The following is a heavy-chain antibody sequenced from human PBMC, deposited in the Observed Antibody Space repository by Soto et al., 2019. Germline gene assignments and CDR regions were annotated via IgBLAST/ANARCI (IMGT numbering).Heavy chain of an antibody. CDR2: INPNSGGT. Sequence: ASVKVSCKASGYTFTGYYMHWVRQAPGQGLEWMGWINPNSGGTNYAQKFQGWVTMTRDTSISTAYMELSRLRSDDTAVYYCARDRASDSSGYSLGYWGQGTLVTVSS. J-gene: IGHJ4*02. CDR1: GYTFTGYY. CDR3: ARDRASDSSGYSLGY. D-gene: IGHD3-22*01. V-gene: IGHV1-2*04.